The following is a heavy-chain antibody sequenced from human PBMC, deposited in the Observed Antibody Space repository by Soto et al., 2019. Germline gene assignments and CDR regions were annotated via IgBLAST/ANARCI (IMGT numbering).Heavy chain of an antibody. CDR2: ISGSGGST. CDR1: GFSFPIFA. J-gene: IGHJ6*02. V-gene: IGHV3-23*01. Sequence: GGSLRLSCAASGFSFPIFAMNWVRQAPGKGLEWVSNISGSGGSTYYADSVKGRFTVSRDNADNTLYLQMNSLRVEDTAMYYRAKDAYTNYYYYGMDVWGQGTSVTVS. D-gene: IGHD4-4*01. CDR3: AKDAYTNYYYYGMDV.